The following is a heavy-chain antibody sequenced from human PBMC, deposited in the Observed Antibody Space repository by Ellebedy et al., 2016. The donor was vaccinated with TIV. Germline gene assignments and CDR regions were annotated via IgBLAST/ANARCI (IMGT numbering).Heavy chain of an antibody. J-gene: IGHJ6*03. V-gene: IGHV4-61*02. CDR3: ARGLASWHDYFYYYMDV. Sequence: SETLSLTXTVSGGSIDTGDFYWSWIRQSATQGLEWIGRIFSSGTTNYNPSLNSRVTMSVDTSKRQFSLNLSSLTAADTAVYYCARGLASWHDYFYYYMDVWGKGTTVTVSS. CDR2: IFSSGTT. CDR1: GGSIDTGDFY. D-gene: IGHD2-2*01.